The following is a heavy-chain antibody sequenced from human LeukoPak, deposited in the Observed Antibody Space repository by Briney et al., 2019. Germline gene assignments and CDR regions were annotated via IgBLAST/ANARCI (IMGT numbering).Heavy chain of an antibody. Sequence: PSETLSLTCAVYIDSFSNYHWNWIRQTPAKGMEWIGEVNESGGTNISPSLRSRVILSVDTSKNQFSLKSISVTVADTAIYYCARGQGATVPQVGKNWFDPWGQGTLVTVSS. CDR1: IDSFSNYH. V-gene: IGHV4-34*01. J-gene: IGHJ5*02. CDR2: VNESGGT. CDR3: ARGQGATVPQVGKNWFDP. D-gene: IGHD1-26*01.